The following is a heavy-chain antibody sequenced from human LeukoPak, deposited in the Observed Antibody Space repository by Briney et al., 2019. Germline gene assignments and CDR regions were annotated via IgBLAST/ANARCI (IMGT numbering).Heavy chain of an antibody. CDR2: ISWNSGSI. D-gene: IGHD3-16*01. V-gene: IGHV3-9*01. Sequence: GGSLRLSCAASGFTFDDYAMHWVRQAPGKGLEWVSGISWNSGSIGYADSVKGRFAISRDNAKKSVFLQMSSLRAEDTAVYYCARGPLYQVPYYEHYYGLDVWGQGTTVTVFS. J-gene: IGHJ6*02. CDR3: ARGPLYQVPYYEHYYGLDV. CDR1: GFTFDDYA.